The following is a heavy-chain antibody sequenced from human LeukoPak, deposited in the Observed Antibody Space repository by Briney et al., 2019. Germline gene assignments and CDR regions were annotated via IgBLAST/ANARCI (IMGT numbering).Heavy chain of an antibody. J-gene: IGHJ6*02. CDR2: IKPEGSEK. CDR1: GFTFSSFW. CDR3: TRNRGLDV. D-gene: IGHD6-25*01. V-gene: IGHV3-7*01. Sequence: GGSLRLSCAASGFTFSSFWMSWVRQAPGKGLEWVANIKPEGSEKYYVDSVKGRFTISRDNAKNSLYLQMNSLRAEDTAVYYCTRNRGLDVWSQGTTVTVSS.